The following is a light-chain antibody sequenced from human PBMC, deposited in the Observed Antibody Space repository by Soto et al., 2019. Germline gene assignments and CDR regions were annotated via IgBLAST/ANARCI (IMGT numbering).Light chain of an antibody. CDR1: QSIRSW. CDR2: DAY. CDR3: QQYESYSPLT. J-gene: IGKJ4*01. Sequence: DIKMNLSPSILSASVGDTVTITCRASQSIRSWLAWYQQIPGKAPKLLIYDAYSLESGVPSRFSGRRSGTEFTLTIAGLQPEDFATYYCQQYESYSPLTFGGGTKVDIK. V-gene: IGKV1-5*01.